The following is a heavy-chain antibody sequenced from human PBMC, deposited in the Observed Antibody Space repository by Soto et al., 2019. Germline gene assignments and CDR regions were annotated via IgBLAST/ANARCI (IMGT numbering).Heavy chain of an antibody. CDR1: GGSISSYY. D-gene: IGHD5-18*01. Sequence: PSETLSLTCTVSGGSISSYYWSWIRQPPGKGLEWIGYIYYSGSTNYNPSLKSRVTISVDTSKNQFSLKLSSVTAADTAVYYCARQGGFQRGYSYGLPRYYFDYWGQGTLVTVS. V-gene: IGHV4-59*08. CDR2: IYYSGST. CDR3: ARQGGFQRGYSYGLPRYYFDY. J-gene: IGHJ4*02.